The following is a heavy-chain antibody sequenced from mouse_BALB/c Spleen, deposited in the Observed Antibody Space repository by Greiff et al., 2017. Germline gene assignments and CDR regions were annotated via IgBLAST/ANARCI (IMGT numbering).Heavy chain of an antibody. CDR3: ARREGYDVKAMDY. CDR1: GYTFTDYA. CDR2: ISTYYGDA. Sequence: QVQLKQSGAELVRPGVSVKISCKGSGYTFTDYAMHWVKQSHAKSLEWIGVISTYYGDASYNQKFKGKATMTVDKSSSTAYMELARLTSEDSAIYYCARREGYDVKAMDYWGQGTSVTVSS. D-gene: IGHD2-14*01. J-gene: IGHJ4*01. V-gene: IGHV1S137*01.